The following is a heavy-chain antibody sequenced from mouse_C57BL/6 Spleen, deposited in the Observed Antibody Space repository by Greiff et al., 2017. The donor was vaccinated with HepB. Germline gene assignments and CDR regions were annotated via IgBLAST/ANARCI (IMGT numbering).Heavy chain of an antibody. V-gene: IGHV1-80*01. CDR3: ARYYSGSYFDY. CDR1: GYAFSSYW. CDR2: IYPGDGDT. D-gene: IGHD1-1*01. Sequence: QVQLKQSGAELVKPGASVKISCKASGYAFSSYWMNWVKQRPGKGLEWIGQIYPGDGDTNYNGKFKGKATLTADKSSSTAYMQLSSLTSEDSAVYFCARYYSGSYFDYWGQGTTLTVSS. J-gene: IGHJ2*01.